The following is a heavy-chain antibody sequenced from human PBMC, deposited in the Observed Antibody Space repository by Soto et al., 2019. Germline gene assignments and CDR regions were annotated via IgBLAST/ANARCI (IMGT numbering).Heavy chain of an antibody. CDR2: IYRDGAT. CDR3: ARHGYRDFFDRLGC. CDR1: GASIKSGDNF. V-gene: IGHV4-31*02. Sequence: SETLSLTCSVSGASIKSGDNFWTWIRQRPGKGLEWIGYIYRDGATYYNPSLKSRVSLSVDTSKNEFSLRVTSVTAADTAIYYCARHGYRDFFDRLGCWDRGTLVTVSS. D-gene: IGHD5-12*01. J-gene: IGHJ1*01.